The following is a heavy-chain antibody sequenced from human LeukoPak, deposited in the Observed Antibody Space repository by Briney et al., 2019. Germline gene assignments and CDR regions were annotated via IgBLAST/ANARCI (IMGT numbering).Heavy chain of an antibody. CDR3: ARDRSPGIAAAGTGY. V-gene: IGHV3-21*01. CDR2: ISSSSSYI. D-gene: IGHD6-13*01. J-gene: IGHJ4*02. Sequence: GGSLRLSCAASGFTFSSYEMNWVRQAPGKGLEWVSSISSSSSYIYYADSVKGRFTISRDNAKNSLYLQMNSLRAEDTAVYYCARDRSPGIAAAGTGYWGQGTLVTVSS. CDR1: GFTFSSYE.